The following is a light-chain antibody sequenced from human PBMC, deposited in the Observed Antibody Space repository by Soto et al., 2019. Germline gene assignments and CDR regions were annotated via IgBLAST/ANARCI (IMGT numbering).Light chain of an antibody. CDR3: HHFGSSPET. CDR1: QSVADSY. CDR2: AAT. J-gene: IGKJ1*01. Sequence: EVVLTQSPGTLSFSPGERATLSCSASQSVADSYLDWYQQKPGRAPRLLFYAATRRATGNPDRFRGSGSGTDFTLTISTLEPDDVAVYYCHHFGSSPETFGQGTKVE. V-gene: IGKV3-20*01.